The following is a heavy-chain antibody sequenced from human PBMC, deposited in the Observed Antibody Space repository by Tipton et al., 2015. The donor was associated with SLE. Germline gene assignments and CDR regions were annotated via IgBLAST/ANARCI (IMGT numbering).Heavy chain of an antibody. Sequence: TLSLTCTVSGGSISSGSYYWSWIRQPAGKGLEWIGRIYTSGSTNYNPSLKIQVTMSVDTSKNQFSLKLSSVTAADTAVYYCARAGGGDSNWFDPWGQGTMVTVSS. V-gene: IGHV4-61*02. CDR3: ARAGGGDSNWFDP. CDR2: IYTSGST. CDR1: GGSISSGSYY. J-gene: IGHJ5*02. D-gene: IGHD2-21*01.